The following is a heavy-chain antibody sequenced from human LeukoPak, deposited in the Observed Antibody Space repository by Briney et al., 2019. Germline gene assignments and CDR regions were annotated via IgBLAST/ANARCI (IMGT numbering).Heavy chain of an antibody. V-gene: IGHV1-2*02. CDR3: ARACSGGNCYSDNWFDP. CDR2: INPNSGDT. D-gene: IGHD2-15*01. J-gene: IGHJ5*02. Sequence: ASVKVSCKASGYTFTGYYMHWVRQAPGQGLEWMGWINPNSGDTNYAQRFQDRVTMTRDTSISTAYMELSRLRSDDTAVYYCARACSGGNCYSDNWFDPWGQGTLVTVSS. CDR1: GYTFTGYY.